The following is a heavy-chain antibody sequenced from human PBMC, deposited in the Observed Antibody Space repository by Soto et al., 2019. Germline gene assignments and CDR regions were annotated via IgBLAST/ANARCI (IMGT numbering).Heavy chain of an antibody. CDR3: AVSIFYYWMDV. CDR1: GNTFTNYW. J-gene: IGHJ6*02. V-gene: IGHV5-51*01. Sequence: GESLKFSCKGSGNTFTNYWIGWVRQMPGKGLEWMGIIYPGDSDTKYNPSFQGQVTISADKSITTTYLRWTSLMASDTAIYYFAVSIFYYWMDVWGQGTTVTVSS. CDR2: IYPGDSDT.